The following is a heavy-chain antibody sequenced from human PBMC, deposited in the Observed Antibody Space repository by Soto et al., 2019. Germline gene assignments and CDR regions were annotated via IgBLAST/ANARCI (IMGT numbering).Heavy chain of an antibody. CDR2: ISSSSSTI. CDR3: ARADCSGGSCYRLNWFDP. J-gene: IGHJ5*02. V-gene: IGHV3-48*02. D-gene: IGHD2-15*01. CDR1: GFTFSSYS. Sequence: SLRLSCAASGFTFSSYSMNWVRQAPGKGLEWVSYISSSSSTIYYADSVKGRFTISRDNAKNSLYLQMNSLRDEDTAVYYCARADCSGGSCYRLNWFDPWGQGTLVTVSS.